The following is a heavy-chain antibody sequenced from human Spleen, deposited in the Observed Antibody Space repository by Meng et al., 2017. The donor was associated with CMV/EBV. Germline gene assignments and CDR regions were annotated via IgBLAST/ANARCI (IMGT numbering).Heavy chain of an antibody. CDR2: ISVYNGNT. V-gene: IGHV1-18*01. CDR1: GYTFRSYA. CDR3: AREYASTWYYFDY. Sequence: CRASGYTFRSYAINWVRQAPGQGLEWVGWISVYNGNTNYAQKFQGRISMTTDTSTSTVHMELRSLRSDDTAVYYCAREYASTWYYFDYWGQGTLVTVSS. J-gene: IGHJ4*02. D-gene: IGHD6-13*01.